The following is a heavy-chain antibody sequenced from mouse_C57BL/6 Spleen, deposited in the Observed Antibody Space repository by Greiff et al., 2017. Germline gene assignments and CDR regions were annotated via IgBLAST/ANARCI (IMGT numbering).Heavy chain of an antibody. CDR3: ARPPDYGDAMDD. CDR2: IYPSDSDT. D-gene: IGHD2-4*01. V-gene: IGHV1-61*01. CDR1: GYTFTSYW. J-gene: IGHJ4*01. Sequence: QVQLKQPGAELVRPGSSVKLSCKASGYTFTSYWMDWVKQRPGQGLEWIGNIYPSDSDTHYNQKFKDKATLTVAKSSSTAYMQLSSLTSEESAVYYCARPPDYGDAMDDWGQGTSVTVSS.